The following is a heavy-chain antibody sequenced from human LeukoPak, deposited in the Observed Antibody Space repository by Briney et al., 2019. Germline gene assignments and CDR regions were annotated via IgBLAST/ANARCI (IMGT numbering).Heavy chain of an antibody. Sequence: ASVKVSCKASGYTFTSHGISWVRQAPGLGLQWMGWISGYNGNTNYAQKLQGRVTMTTDTSTSTAYMELRSLRSDDTAVYYCARVGTNYYYYMDVWGKGTTVTVSS. CDR2: ISGYNGNT. CDR3: ARVGTNYYYYMDV. D-gene: IGHD2-8*01. CDR1: GYTFTSHG. J-gene: IGHJ6*03. V-gene: IGHV1-18*01.